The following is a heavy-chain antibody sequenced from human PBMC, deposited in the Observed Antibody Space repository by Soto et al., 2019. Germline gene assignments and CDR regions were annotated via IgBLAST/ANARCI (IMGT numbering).Heavy chain of an antibody. CDR1: GFTFSSYG. J-gene: IGHJ4*02. D-gene: IGHD1-26*01. CDR3: AQEHSGPLDY. V-gene: IGHV3-30*18. CDR2: ISYDGSNK. Sequence: GGSLRLSCAASGFTFSSYGMHWVRQAPGKGLEWVAVISYDGSNKYYADSVKGRFTISRDNSKNTLYLQMNSLRAEDTAVYYCAQEHSGPLDYSGQGTLVTVSS.